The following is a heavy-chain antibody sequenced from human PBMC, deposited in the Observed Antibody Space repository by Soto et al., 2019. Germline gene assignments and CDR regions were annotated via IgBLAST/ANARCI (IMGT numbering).Heavy chain of an antibody. CDR3: AKYSTDYGWLDP. Sequence: SETLSLTGTATGGSISSSGNHWTWIRQPPGKGLEWIGNIYYSGSTYYNPSLESRVTMSVDTPKNQFSLKLNSVTAADTAVYYCAKYSTDYGWLDPWGQGTLVTVSS. CDR1: GGSISSSGNH. D-gene: IGHD6-25*01. J-gene: IGHJ5*02. V-gene: IGHV4-39*01. CDR2: IYYSGST.